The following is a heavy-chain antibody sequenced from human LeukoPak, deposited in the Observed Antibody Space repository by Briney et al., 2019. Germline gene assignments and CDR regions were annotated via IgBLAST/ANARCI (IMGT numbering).Heavy chain of an antibody. CDR2: INPNSGGT. Sequence: ASVTVSCKASGYTFTGYYMHLVRQAPGQGLEWMGWINPNSGGTNYAQEVQGRVTMTRDTSISTAYMELSRLRSDGTAVDYCARDRQLELLPVVGFYYWGQGTLVTVSS. D-gene: IGHD1-7*01. J-gene: IGHJ4*02. CDR1: GYTFTGYY. CDR3: ARDRQLELLPVVGFYY. V-gene: IGHV1-2*02.